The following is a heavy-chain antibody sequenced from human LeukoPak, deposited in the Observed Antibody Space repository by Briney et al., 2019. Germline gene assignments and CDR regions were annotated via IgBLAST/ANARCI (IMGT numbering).Heavy chain of an antibody. V-gene: IGHV3-23*01. Sequence: GGSLRLSCAASGFTFSTYAMTWVRQAAGKGLEWVSGISGSGTRTYYADSVKGRFTISRDNSENTLYLQMSSLRAEDTAVYYCAKDQGGTYPYYFDYWGQGTLVTVSS. CDR3: AKDQGGTYPYYFDY. D-gene: IGHD1-26*01. CDR2: ISGSGTRT. CDR1: GFTFSTYA. J-gene: IGHJ4*02.